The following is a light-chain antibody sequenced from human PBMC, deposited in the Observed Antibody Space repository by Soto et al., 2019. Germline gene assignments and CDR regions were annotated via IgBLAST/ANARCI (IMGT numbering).Light chain of an antibody. J-gene: IGKJ2*01. Sequence: DIQMTQSPSSVSASVGDRVTITCRASQGIGYWLAWYQQKPGKAPQVLIYSASKLEDGAPSRFSGTGSETDFTLIISSLQPEDLATYFCQQTKSLPYTFGQGTKLEIK. CDR1: QGIGYW. CDR2: SAS. CDR3: QQTKSLPYT. V-gene: IGKV1-12*01.